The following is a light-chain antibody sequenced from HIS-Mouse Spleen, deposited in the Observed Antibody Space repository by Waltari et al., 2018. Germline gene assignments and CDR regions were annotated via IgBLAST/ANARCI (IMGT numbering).Light chain of an antibody. J-gene: IGLJ3*02. V-gene: IGLV2-23*01. CDR1: SRDVGSYNL. CDR2: EGS. CDR3: CSYAGSSNWV. Sequence: QSALTQPASESGSPGQSITIHCTGTSRDVGSYNLVSWYQQHPGKAPKLMIYEGSKRPSGVSNRFSGSKSGNTASLTISGLQAEDEADYYCCSYAGSSNWVFGGGTKLTVL.